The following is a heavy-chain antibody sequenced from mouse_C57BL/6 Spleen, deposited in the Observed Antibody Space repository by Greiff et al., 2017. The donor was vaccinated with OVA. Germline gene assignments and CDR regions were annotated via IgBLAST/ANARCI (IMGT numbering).Heavy chain of an antibody. CDR2: IYPGSGNT. Sequence: QVQLQQSGAELVRPGASVKLSCKASGYTFTDYYINWVKQRPGKGLEWIARIYPGSGNTYYNEKFTGKATLISEESSSTAYMQLSSVMSEDSAVYFCAGSTAVGAYAMDYWGQGTSVTVSS. D-gene: IGHD6-1*01. CDR1: GYTFTDYY. J-gene: IGHJ4*01. V-gene: IGHV1-76*01. CDR3: AGSTAVGAYAMDY.